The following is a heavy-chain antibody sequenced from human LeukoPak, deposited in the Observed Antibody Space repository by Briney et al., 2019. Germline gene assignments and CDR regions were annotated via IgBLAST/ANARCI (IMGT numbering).Heavy chain of an antibody. CDR1: GFTFSSYA. J-gene: IGHJ5*02. Sequence: GGSLRLSCAASGFTFSSYAMHWVRQAPGKGLEGVAVISYDGSNKYYADSVKGRFTISRDNSKNKLYMQMNNLRAEDTAVYSCANLFTTVTSNWFDPWGQGTLVTVSS. V-gene: IGHV3-30*04. D-gene: IGHD4-17*01. CDR2: ISYDGSNK. CDR3: ANLFTTVTSNWFDP.